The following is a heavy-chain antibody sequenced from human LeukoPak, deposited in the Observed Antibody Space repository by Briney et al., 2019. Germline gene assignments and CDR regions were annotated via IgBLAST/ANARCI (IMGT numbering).Heavy chain of an antibody. Sequence: SETLSLTCTVSGGSISSYYWSWIRQPPGKGLEWIGYIYYSGSTNYNPSLKSRVTISVDTSKNQFSLKLSSVTAADTAVYDCARIGTVAEMDYWGQGTLVTVSS. J-gene: IGHJ4*02. CDR2: IYYSGST. CDR1: GGSISSYY. D-gene: IGHD2-15*01. CDR3: ARIGTVAEMDY. V-gene: IGHV4-59*08.